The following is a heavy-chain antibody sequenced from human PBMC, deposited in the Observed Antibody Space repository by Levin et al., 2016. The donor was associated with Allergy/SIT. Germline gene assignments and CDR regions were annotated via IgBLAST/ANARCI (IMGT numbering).Heavy chain of an antibody. Sequence: SETLSLTCAVYGGSFSGYYWSWIRQPPGKGLEWIGEINHSGSTNYNPSLKSRVTISVDTSKNQFSLKLSSVTAADTAVYYCARGRRKQQLVLSYGMDVWGQGTTVTVSS. V-gene: IGHV4-34*01. J-gene: IGHJ6*02. D-gene: IGHD6-13*01. CDR3: ARGRRKQQLVLSYGMDV. CDR2: INHSGST. CDR1: GGSFSGYY.